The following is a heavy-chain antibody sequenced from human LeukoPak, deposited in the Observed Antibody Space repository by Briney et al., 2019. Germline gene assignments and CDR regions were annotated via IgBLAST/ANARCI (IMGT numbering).Heavy chain of an antibody. CDR1: GGSISSYY. D-gene: IGHD2-2*01. J-gene: IGHJ5*02. V-gene: IGHV4-59*12. CDR3: ARWYHTIFNWFDP. Sequence: PSETLSLTCTVSGGSISSYYWSWIRQPPGKGLEWIGYIYYSGSTNYNPSLKSRVTISVDTSKNQFSLKLSSVTAADTAVYYCARWYHTIFNWFDPWGQGTLVTVSS. CDR2: IYYSGST.